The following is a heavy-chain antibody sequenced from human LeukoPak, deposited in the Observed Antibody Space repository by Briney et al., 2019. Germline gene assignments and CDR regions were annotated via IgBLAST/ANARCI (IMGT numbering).Heavy chain of an antibody. J-gene: IGHJ4*02. V-gene: IGHV3-23*01. CDR3: APGRWLQPLN. CDR1: GFTFSSYA. D-gene: IGHD5-24*01. Sequence: GGSLRLSCAASGFTFSSYAMSWVRLGPGKGLEWVSSISSSSSYIYYADSVKGRFTISRDNSKNTLYLQMNSLRAEDTAVYYCAPGRWLQPLNGGQGTLVTVSS. CDR2: ISSSSSYI.